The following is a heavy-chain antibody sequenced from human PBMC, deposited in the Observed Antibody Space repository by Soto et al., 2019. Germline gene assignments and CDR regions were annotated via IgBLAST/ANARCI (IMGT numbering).Heavy chain of an antibody. D-gene: IGHD6-19*01. V-gene: IGHV4-59*01. CDR2: IYYSGST. CDR1: GGSISSYY. CDR3: ARYSSGWYEGYYGVDV. J-gene: IGHJ6*02. Sequence: SETLSLTCTVSGGSISSYYWSWIRQPPGKGLEWIGYIYYSGSTNYNPSLKSRVTISVDTSKNQFSLKLSSVTAADTAVYYCARYSSGWYEGYYGVDVWGQGTTVTVSS.